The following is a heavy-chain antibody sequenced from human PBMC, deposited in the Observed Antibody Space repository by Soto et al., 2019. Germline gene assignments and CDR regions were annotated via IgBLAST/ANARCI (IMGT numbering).Heavy chain of an antibody. J-gene: IGHJ5*02. Sequence: SVKVSCKASGGTFSSYTISWVRQAPEQGLEWMERIIPILGIANYAQKFQGRITFTTDKSANTASMALSSLRSEDTAVYYCARGLRPGVAVAGWFDPWGQGTQVTVSS. V-gene: IGHV1-69*02. D-gene: IGHD6-19*01. CDR3: ARGLRPGVAVAGWFDP. CDR2: IIPILGIA. CDR1: GGTFSSYT.